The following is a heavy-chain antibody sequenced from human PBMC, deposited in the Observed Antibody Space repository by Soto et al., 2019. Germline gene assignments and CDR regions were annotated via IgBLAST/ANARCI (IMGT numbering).Heavy chain of an antibody. Sequence: GGSLRLSCAASGLTFRSYWMHWVRQAPGKGLVWVSRINTDGSVAMYVDSVKGRFTISRDNAKNSLYLQMNSLRAEDTAVYYCARDQPGYSYGYGLGYWGQGTLVTVS. J-gene: IGHJ4*02. V-gene: IGHV3-74*03. CDR3: ARDQPGYSYGYGLGY. D-gene: IGHD5-18*01. CDR1: GLTFRSYW. CDR2: INTDGSVA.